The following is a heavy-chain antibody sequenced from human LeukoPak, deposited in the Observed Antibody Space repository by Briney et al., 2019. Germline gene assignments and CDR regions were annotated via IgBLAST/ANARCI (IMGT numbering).Heavy chain of an antibody. V-gene: IGHV3-20*01. J-gene: IGHJ5*02. CDR3: ARALGYCSSTSCYHNWFDP. CDR1: GFTFDDYG. Sequence: GGSLRLSCAASGFTFDDYGMSWVRQAPGKGLEWVSGINWNGGSTGYADSVKGRFTISRDNAKNSLYLQMNSLRAEDTALYHCARALGYCSSTSCYHNWFDPWGQGTLVTVSS. CDR2: INWNGGST. D-gene: IGHD2-2*01.